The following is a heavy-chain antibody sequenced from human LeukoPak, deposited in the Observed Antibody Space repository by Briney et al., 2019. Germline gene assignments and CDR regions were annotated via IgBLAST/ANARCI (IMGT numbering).Heavy chain of an antibody. D-gene: IGHD1-26*01. Sequence: GGPLRLSCAASGFTFSSYSMNWVRQAAGKGLEWVSLISGSGGGTYYADSVKGRFTISRDNSKNTLYLQLNSLRVEDTAVYYCAKNRGAGSHYYYHMNVWGKGTTVTVSS. CDR1: GFTFSSYS. CDR3: AKNRGAGSHYYYHMNV. CDR2: ISGSGGGT. V-gene: IGHV3-23*01. J-gene: IGHJ6*03.